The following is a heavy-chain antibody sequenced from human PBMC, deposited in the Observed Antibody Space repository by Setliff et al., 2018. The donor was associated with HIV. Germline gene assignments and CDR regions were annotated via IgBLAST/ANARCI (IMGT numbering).Heavy chain of an antibody. J-gene: IGHJ4*01. V-gene: IGHV4-61*09. Sequence: SETLSLTCTVSGGSITRGNYFWSWIRQPAGKGLEWIGHMYTGGSTNYNPSFKSRVTISADTSKNQFSLKLSSVTAADTAVYYCARDSRWLQFPYFDSWGQGTPVTVSS. CDR3: ARDSRWLQFPYFDS. CDR1: GGSITRGNYF. CDR2: MYTGGST. D-gene: IGHD5-12*01.